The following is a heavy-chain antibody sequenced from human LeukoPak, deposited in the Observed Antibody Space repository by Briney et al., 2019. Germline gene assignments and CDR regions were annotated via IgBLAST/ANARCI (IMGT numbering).Heavy chain of an antibody. J-gene: IGHJ3*02. D-gene: IGHD4-17*01. CDR1: GFTFSSYA. CDR2: ISGSGGST. V-gene: IGHV3-23*01. CDR3: AKDPTVTGAFDI. Sequence: GGSLRLSCAASGFTFSSYAMGWVRQAPGKGLEGVSAISGSGGSTYYADSVKGRFTISRDNSKNTLYLQMNSLRAEDTAVYYCAKDPTVTGAFDIWGQGTMVTVSS.